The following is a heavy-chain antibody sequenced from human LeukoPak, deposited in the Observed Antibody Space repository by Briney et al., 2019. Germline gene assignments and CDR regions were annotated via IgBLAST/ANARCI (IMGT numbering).Heavy chain of an antibody. CDR1: GISFSNYS. V-gene: IGHV3-21*01. J-gene: IGHJ5*02. Sequence: GGSLRLSCAASGISFSNYSMNWVRQAPGKGLEWVSLISSSSRFIYYGDSVKGRFTISRDNAKKSLYLQMNSLRAEDTAVYYCARDLGQYYDTSDNWFDPWGQGTLVTVSS. CDR2: ISSSSRFI. CDR3: ARDLGQYYDTSDNWFDP. D-gene: IGHD3-22*01.